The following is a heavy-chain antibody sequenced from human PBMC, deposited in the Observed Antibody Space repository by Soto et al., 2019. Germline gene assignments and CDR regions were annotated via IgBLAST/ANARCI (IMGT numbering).Heavy chain of an antibody. CDR3: AKAADFYGSGTYYNDFDY. J-gene: IGHJ4*02. CDR1: GGTFSSFA. Sequence: QVQLVQSGAEVKKPGSSVKVSCKASGGTFSSFAISWVRQAPGQGLEWMGGVIPIFGTPKYAQRFQGRVTITADNSTSTADMELSSLRSEDTAVYYCAKAADFYGSGTYYNDFDYWGQGTLVTVSS. V-gene: IGHV1-69*06. CDR2: VIPIFGTP. D-gene: IGHD3-10*01.